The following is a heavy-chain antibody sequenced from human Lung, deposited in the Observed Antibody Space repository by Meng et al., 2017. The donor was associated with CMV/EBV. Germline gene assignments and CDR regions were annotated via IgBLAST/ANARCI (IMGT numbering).Heavy chain of an antibody. CDR3: ARDSKISSGSSSYYYYYGMDF. Sequence: GGSXRLXCAASGFXFSSYWMSWVRQAPGKGLEWVANIKQDGSEKYYVDSVKGRFTISRDNAKNSLYLQMNSLRAEDTAVYYCARDSKISSGSSSYYYYYGMDFXGQGXTVTVSS. J-gene: IGHJ6*02. D-gene: IGHD6-6*01. V-gene: IGHV3-7*01. CDR1: GFXFSSYW. CDR2: IKQDGSEK.